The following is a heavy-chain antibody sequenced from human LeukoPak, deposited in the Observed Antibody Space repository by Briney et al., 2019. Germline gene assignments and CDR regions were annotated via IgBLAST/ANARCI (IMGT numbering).Heavy chain of an antibody. D-gene: IGHD2-15*01. V-gene: IGHV3-30*18. J-gene: IGHJ4*02. CDR2: ISYDGSNK. CDR1: GFTFTNAW. Sequence: GGSLRLSCAASGFTFTNAWMTWVRQAPGKGLEWVAVISYDGSNKYYADSVKGRFTISRDNSKNTLYLQMNSLRAEDTAVYYCAKPTHYCSGGSCQIPLFDYWGQGTLVTVSS. CDR3: AKPTHYCSGGSCQIPLFDY.